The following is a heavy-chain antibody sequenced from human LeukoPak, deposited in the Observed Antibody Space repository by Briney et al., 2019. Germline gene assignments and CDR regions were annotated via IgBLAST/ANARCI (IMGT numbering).Heavy chain of an antibody. Sequence: GASVKVSCKASGYTFTSYGISWVRQAPGQGLEWMGGIIPILGTAKYVQKFRGRVTITADESTSTAYMELSSLRSEDTAVYYCARDYGSSWYFFDYWGQGTLVIVSS. CDR2: IIPILGTA. CDR3: ARDYGSSWYFFDY. D-gene: IGHD6-13*01. CDR1: GYTFTSYG. J-gene: IGHJ4*02. V-gene: IGHV1-69*13.